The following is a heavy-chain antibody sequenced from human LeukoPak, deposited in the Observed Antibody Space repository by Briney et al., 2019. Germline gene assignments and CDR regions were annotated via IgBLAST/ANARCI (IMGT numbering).Heavy chain of an antibody. V-gene: IGHV4-59*12. D-gene: IGHD6-13*01. Sequence: SETLSLTCTVSGGSISRYYWSWIRQPQGKGLGWIGYIYYSGSTNYTPTLKSRVTISVDTSKNQFSLKLSSVTAADTAVYYCARRETYSSSSSGKRNWFDPWGQGTLVTVSS. CDR1: GGSISRYY. CDR3: ARRETYSSSSSGKRNWFDP. CDR2: IYYSGST. J-gene: IGHJ5*02.